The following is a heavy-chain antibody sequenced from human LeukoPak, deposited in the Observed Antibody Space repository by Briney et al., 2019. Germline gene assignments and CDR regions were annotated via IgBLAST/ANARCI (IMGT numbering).Heavy chain of an antibody. D-gene: IGHD6-13*01. Sequence: ASVKVSCKASGYTFTGYYMHWVRQAPGQGLEWMGWINPNSGGTNYAQKFQGRVTMTRDTSISTAYMELSRLRSDDTAVYYCARVGDIAAAGRYYLDYWGQGILVTVSS. CDR3: ARVGDIAAAGRYYLDY. J-gene: IGHJ4*02. CDR1: GYTFTGYY. CDR2: INPNSGGT. V-gene: IGHV1-2*02.